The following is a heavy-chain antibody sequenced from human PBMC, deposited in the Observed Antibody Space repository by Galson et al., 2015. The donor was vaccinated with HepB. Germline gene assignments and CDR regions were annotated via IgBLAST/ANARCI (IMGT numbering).Heavy chain of an antibody. D-gene: IGHD2-15*01. CDR3: AKDGIMVANNPYQLHF. CDR2: ITSSGANT. J-gene: IGHJ4*02. V-gene: IGHV3-23*01. CDR1: GFTFTRYA. Sequence: SLRLSCAASGFTFTRYAMTWVRQAPGKGLEWVSGITSSGANTYYTDSVTGRFTISRDNSRNTLLLQLNSLRAEDTAVYYCAKDGIMVANNPYQLHFWGQGTLVSVSS.